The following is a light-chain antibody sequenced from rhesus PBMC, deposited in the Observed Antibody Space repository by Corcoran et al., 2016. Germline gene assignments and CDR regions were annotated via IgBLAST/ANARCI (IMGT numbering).Light chain of an antibody. Sequence: DIQMTQSPSSLSASVGDTVTITCRASQGINNYLAWYQQKPGKAPKPLIYYASNLESGVPSRFSGSGSGTDFTRTISSLQPEDFATYYCQQHNSYPPTFGQGTKVEIK. V-gene: IGKV1S14*01. CDR1: QGINNY. J-gene: IGKJ1*01. CDR2: YAS. CDR3: QQHNSYPPT.